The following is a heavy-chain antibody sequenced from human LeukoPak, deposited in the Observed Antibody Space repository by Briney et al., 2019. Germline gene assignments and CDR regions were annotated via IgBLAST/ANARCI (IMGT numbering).Heavy chain of an antibody. Sequence: PGGSLRLSCAASGFTFSSYGMHWVRQAPGKGLEWVAVITYDGSNKYYADSVKGRFTISRDNSKNTLYLQMNSLRAEDTAVYYCHGGYNNVYFDYWGQGTLVTVSS. CDR1: GFTFSSYG. D-gene: IGHD5-24*01. CDR3: HGGYNNVYFDY. J-gene: IGHJ4*02. CDR2: ITYDGSNK. V-gene: IGHV3-30*03.